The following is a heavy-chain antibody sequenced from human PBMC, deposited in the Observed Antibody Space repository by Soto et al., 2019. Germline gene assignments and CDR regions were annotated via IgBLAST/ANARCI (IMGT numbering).Heavy chain of an antibody. V-gene: IGHV3-7*04. CDR3: ARGWGLEP. CDR1: GFTFNSYW. J-gene: IGHJ5*02. Sequence: EVQLVESGGGLVQPGGSLRLSCAASGFTFNSYWMTWVRQAPGKGLEWVANIKQDGSEKYYVDSVKGRFTISRDNAKNSLYLQMKRLRAEDPAVYYCARGWGLEPWGQGTLVTVSS. D-gene: IGHD1-26*01. CDR2: IKQDGSEK.